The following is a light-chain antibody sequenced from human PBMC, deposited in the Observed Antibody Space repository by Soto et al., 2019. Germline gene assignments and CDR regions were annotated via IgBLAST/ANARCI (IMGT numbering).Light chain of an antibody. J-gene: IGKJ4*01. V-gene: IGKV3-15*01. Sequence: EIVMTQSPATLSVSPGERVTLFCRASQSVSSSVAWYQQKPGRAPRLLISGASTRATGIPARFSGSGSGTEFTLTISSLQSEDFAVYYCQQYNAWPPLTFGGGTKVDIK. CDR2: GAS. CDR1: QSVSSS. CDR3: QQYNAWPPLT.